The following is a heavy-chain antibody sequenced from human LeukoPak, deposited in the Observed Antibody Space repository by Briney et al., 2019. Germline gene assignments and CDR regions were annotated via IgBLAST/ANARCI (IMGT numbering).Heavy chain of an antibody. CDR2: IYYSGST. CDR1: GGSISSGDYY. Sequence: TLSLTCTVSGGSISSGDYYWSWIRQPPGKGLEWIGYIYYSGSTYYNPSLKSRVTISVDTSKNQFSLKLSSVTAADTAVYYSARARGPTYYKDSSGYYLDYWGQGTLVTVSS. CDR3: ARARGPTYYKDSSGYYLDY. J-gene: IGHJ4*02. D-gene: IGHD3-22*01. V-gene: IGHV4-30-4*08.